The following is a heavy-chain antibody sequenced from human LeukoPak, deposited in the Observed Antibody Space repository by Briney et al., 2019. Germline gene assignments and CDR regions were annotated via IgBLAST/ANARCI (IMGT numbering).Heavy chain of an antibody. CDR2: IIPTFGTV. J-gene: IGHJ4*02. V-gene: IGHV1-69*06. D-gene: IGHD3-16*01. Sequence: GASVKLSCKASGGSFSDGGIGWVRQAPGQGLEWMGTIIPTFGTVKYAQKIEGRATITADKSTTTLYMEVRSLTFEDTAVYYCAKGPFSALITFGPFYFDSWGQGTLVTVSS. CDR1: GGSFSDGG. CDR3: AKGPFSALITFGPFYFDS.